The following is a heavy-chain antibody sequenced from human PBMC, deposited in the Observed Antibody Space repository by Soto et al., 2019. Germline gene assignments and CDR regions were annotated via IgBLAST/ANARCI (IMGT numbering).Heavy chain of an antibody. J-gene: IGHJ4*02. Sequence: QVQLVQSGAEVKKPGSSVKVSCTASGGTFSDYAFSWVRQAPGQGLEWRGGIIPMFSSSSFAQKFQGRLTITADDSTSTAYMSLSSLGSADTAMYYCAKDIGFQQHLFVFDLWGPGTLVTVSS. CDR2: IIPMFSSS. D-gene: IGHD3-10*02. CDR3: AKDIGFQQHLFVFDL. V-gene: IGHV1-69*01. CDR1: GGTFSDYA.